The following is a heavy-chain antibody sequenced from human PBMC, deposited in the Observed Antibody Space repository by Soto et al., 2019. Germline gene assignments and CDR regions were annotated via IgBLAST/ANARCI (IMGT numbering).Heavy chain of an antibody. CDR3: ARGAPRGCSSNSCQIEDAEYYGMDV. CDR1: GGSISSGGSY. V-gene: IGHV4-31*03. Sequence: QVQLQESGPGLGKPSQTLSLTCTVSGGSISSGGSYWSWIRQHPGKGLEWIGYIYYSGSTYYNPDHKRRVTISVHTSKNPFSLKLSSVTAADTAVYYGARGAPRGCSSNSCQIEDAEYYGMDVWGQGTTVTVSS. J-gene: IGHJ6*02. D-gene: IGHD2-2*01. CDR2: IYYSGST.